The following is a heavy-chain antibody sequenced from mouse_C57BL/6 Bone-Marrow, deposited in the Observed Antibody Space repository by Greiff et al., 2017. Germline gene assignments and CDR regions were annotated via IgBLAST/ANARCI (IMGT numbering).Heavy chain of an antibody. Sequence: QVQLQQSGAELARPGASVKMSCKASGYTFTSYTMHWVKQRPGQGLEWIGYINPSSGYTKYNQKFKGKATLTADKSSSTAYMQLSSLTSEDSAVXDCAGGLMDYWGQGTSVTVSS. CDR2: INPSSGYT. V-gene: IGHV1-4*01. J-gene: IGHJ4*01. CDR3: AGGLMDY. CDR1: GYTFTSYT.